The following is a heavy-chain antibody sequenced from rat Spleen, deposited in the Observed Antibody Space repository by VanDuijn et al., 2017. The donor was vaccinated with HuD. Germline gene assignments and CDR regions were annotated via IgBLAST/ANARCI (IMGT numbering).Heavy chain of an antibody. CDR1: GFTFSSFP. V-gene: IGHV5-25*01. J-gene: IGHJ2*01. Sequence: EVQLVESGGGLVQPGRSLKLSCAASGFTFSSFPMAWVRQAPKKGLEWVASISSGHSGTYYRDSVRGRFTISRDDAKSTLSLQMDSLRTEDTATYYCARRHNGYTDYFDYWGQGVMVTVSS. D-gene: IGHD1-5*01. CDR3: ARRHNGYTDYFDY. CDR2: ISSGHSGT.